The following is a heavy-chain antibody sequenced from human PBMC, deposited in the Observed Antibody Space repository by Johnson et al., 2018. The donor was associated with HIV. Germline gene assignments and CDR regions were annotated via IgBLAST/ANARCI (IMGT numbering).Heavy chain of an antibody. D-gene: IGHD3-9*01. CDR2: ISGSGGTI. CDR3: ARGDDWGYDAFEI. CDR1: GFTFSSYA. J-gene: IGHJ3*02. V-gene: IGHV3-23*04. Sequence: VQLVESGGGLVQPGGSLRLSCAASGFTFSSYAMSWVRQAPGKGLEWVSAISGSGGTIYYADSVKGRFTISRDNAKNSLYLQMNSLRAEDTAVYYCARGDDWGYDAFEIWGQGTMVTVSS.